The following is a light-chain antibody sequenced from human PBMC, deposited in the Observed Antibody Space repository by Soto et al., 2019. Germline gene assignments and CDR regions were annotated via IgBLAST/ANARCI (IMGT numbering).Light chain of an antibody. J-gene: IGLJ1*01. CDR1: SSDVGGYNY. Sequence: QSVLTQPASVSGSPGQSITISCTGTSSDVGGYNYVSWYQQHPGKAPKLMIYAVTDRPSGVSSRFSGSKSGTSASLAISGLQPEDEADYYCAAWDDSLNALFGTGTKVTVL. CDR3: AAWDDSLNAL. CDR2: AVT. V-gene: IGLV2-14*01.